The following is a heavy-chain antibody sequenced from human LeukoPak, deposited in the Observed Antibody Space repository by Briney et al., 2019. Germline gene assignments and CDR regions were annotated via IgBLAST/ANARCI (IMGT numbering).Heavy chain of an antibody. D-gene: IGHD3-16*01. J-gene: IGHJ3*02. V-gene: IGHV4-38-2*01. CDR1: GYPIRNGFS. Sequence: PSETLSLTCAVFGYPIRNGFSWGWVRQPPGKGREGSGIMYFGGVTYYSASLKSRVTISVDTSKNQLPLKMSSVTAADTAVYHCVRFDHVWETHGMDAFDIWGLGTMVTVSS. CDR3: VRFDHVWETHGMDAFDI. CDR2: MYFGGVT.